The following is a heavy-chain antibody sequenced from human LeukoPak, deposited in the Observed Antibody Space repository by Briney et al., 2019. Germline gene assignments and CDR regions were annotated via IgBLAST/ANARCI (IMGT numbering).Heavy chain of an antibody. CDR3: ARSLPYGTTWYGRSDF. V-gene: IGHV3-33*01. D-gene: IGHD6-13*01. CDR1: GFTFSSYG. CDR2: IWYDGSNK. J-gene: IGHJ4*02. Sequence: GGSLRLSCAASGFTFSSYGMHWVRQAPGKGLEWVAVIWYDGSNKYYADSVKGRFTISRDNAMNSLYLQMNSLRAEDTAIYYCARSLPYGTTWYGRSDFWGQGTLVTVSS.